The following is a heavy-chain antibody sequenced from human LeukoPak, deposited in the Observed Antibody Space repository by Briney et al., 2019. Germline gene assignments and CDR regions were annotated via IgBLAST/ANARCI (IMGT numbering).Heavy chain of an antibody. Sequence: SETLSLTCAVYGGSFSGYYWSWIRQPPGKGLEWIGEINHSGSTNYNPSLKSRVTISVDTSKNQFSLKLSSVTAADTAVYYCAIGSAAAGFDYWGQGTLVTVSS. CDR1: GGSFSGYY. CDR3: AIGSAAAGFDY. J-gene: IGHJ4*02. CDR2: INHSGST. D-gene: IGHD6-13*01. V-gene: IGHV4-34*01.